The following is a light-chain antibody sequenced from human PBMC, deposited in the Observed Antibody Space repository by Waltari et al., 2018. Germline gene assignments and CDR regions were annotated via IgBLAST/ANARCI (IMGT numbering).Light chain of an antibody. V-gene: IGKV3-20*01. Sequence: EIVLTQSPASLSFSPGDRAPLSCRASQSVVRSLAWDQQSTGQAPRLLIYDASSRATGIPDRFSGSGSGTDFSLTISRLEPEDFAVYCCQKYGTRPATFGQGTKVEVK. J-gene: IGKJ1*01. CDR1: QSVVRS. CDR3: QKYGTRPAT. CDR2: DAS.